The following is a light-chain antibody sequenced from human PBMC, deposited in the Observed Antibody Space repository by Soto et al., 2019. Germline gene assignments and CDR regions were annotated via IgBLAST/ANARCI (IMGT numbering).Light chain of an antibody. CDR2: GNN. CDR1: SSNIGAGYD. Sequence: QSVLTQPPSVSGAPGQRVTISCTGSSSNIGAGYDVHWYQQLPGTAPKLLIYGNNNRPSGVPDRFSGSKSGTSASLAITGRQAEDEADYYCQSYDNSLSGYVFGTGTKLTVL. CDR3: QSYDNSLSGYV. V-gene: IGLV1-40*01. J-gene: IGLJ1*01.